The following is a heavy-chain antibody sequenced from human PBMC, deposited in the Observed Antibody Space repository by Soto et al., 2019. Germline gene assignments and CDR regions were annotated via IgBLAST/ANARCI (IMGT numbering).Heavy chain of an antibody. CDR2: IYCDDDK. Sequence: QITLKESGPTLVKPTQTLTLTCTFSGFSLSTSGVGVGWIRQPPGKALEWLALIYCDDDKRYSPSLKSRLTITKDTSKNQVVLTMTNMDPGDTATYYCAHSWEDTHLTNNYDYYGMYVWGQGTQVTVSS. CDR3: AHSWEDTHLTNNYDYYGMYV. J-gene: IGHJ6*02. V-gene: IGHV2-5*02. D-gene: IGHD1-26*01. CDR1: GFSLSTSGVG.